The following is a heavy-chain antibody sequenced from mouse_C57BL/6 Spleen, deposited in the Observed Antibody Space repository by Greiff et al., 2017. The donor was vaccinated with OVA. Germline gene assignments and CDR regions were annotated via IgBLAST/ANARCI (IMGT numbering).Heavy chain of an antibody. CDR3: ASHPITTVVHYYAMDY. CDR1: GYTFTDYN. V-gene: IGHV1-22*01. Sequence: VQLQQSGPELVKPGASVKMSCKASGYTFTDYNMHWVKQSHGKSLEWIGYINPNNGGTSYNQKFKGKATLTVNKSSSTAYMELRSLTSEDSAVYYCASHPITTVVHYYAMDYWGQGTSVTVSS. J-gene: IGHJ4*01. D-gene: IGHD1-1*01. CDR2: INPNNGGT.